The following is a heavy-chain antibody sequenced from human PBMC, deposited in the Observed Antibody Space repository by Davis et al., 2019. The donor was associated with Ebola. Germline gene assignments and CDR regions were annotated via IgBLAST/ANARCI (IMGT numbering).Heavy chain of an antibody. D-gene: IGHD3-10*01. V-gene: IGHV3-15*01. CDR1: GFAFGDAW. CDR2: IKSKTDGGTT. CDR3: ATWSGAV. Sequence: PGGSLRLSCAASGFAFGDAWMSWVRQAPGKGLEWVGRIKSKTDGGTTDYAAPVKGRFTISRDDSRNTLYLQMNSLQTEDTAVYYCATWSGAVWGQGTTVTVSS. J-gene: IGHJ6*02.